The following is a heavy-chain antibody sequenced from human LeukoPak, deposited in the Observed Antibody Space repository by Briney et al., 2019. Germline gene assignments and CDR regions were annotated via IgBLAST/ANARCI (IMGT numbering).Heavy chain of an antibody. V-gene: IGHV3-48*04. J-gene: IGHJ6*04. CDR3: AELGITMIGGV. CDR1: GFTFNSSS. D-gene: IGHD3-10*02. Sequence: GGSLRLSCAASGFTFNSSSMNWVRQAPGKGLEWVSYISSSGSTIYYADSVKGRFTISRDNAKNSLYLQMNSLRAEDTAVYYCAELGITMIGGVWGKGTTVTISS. CDR2: ISSSGSTI.